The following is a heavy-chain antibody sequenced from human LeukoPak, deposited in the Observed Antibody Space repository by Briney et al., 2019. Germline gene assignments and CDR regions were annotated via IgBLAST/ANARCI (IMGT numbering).Heavy chain of an antibody. Sequence: KPSETLSLTCTVSGVSISNYYWSWVRQPAGKGLEWIGRIYTSSGNTYYNPSLNNRVTMSVDTSKNQFSLKLSSVTAADTAVYYCARVNYYDSSGYYYPEYWGQGTLVTVSS. D-gene: IGHD3-22*01. V-gene: IGHV4-4*07. CDR2: IYTSSGNT. CDR1: GVSISNYY. CDR3: ARVNYYDSSGYYYPEY. J-gene: IGHJ4*02.